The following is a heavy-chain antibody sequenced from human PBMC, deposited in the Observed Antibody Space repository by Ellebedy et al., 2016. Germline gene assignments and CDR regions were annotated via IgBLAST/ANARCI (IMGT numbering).Heavy chain of an antibody. V-gene: IGHV4-59*12. CDR2: IYYSGDT. J-gene: IGHJ4*02. D-gene: IGHD4-23*01. CDR1: GGSINSYY. CDR3: ARMGLLPFANDY. Sequence: SETLSLTCTVSGGSINSYYWSWIRQPPGKGLEWIGYIYYSGDTKYNPSLKSRVTMSVDTSKNQFSLKLSSVTAADTAVYYCARMGLLPFANDYWGQGTLVTVSS.